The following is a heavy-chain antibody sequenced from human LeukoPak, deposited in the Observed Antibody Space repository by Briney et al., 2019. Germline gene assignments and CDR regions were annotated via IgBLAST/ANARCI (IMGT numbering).Heavy chain of an antibody. CDR1: GGSISSGSYY. CDR2: IYYSGST. V-gene: IGHV4-39*01. J-gene: IGHJ4*02. CDR3: ARRTETFTDY. D-gene: IGHD2-2*01. Sequence: PSETLSLTCTVSGGSISSGSYYWGWIRQPPGKGLEWIGSIYYSGSTYYNPSLKSRVTISVDTSKNQFSLKLSSVTAADTAVYYCARRTETFTDYWGQGTLVTVSS.